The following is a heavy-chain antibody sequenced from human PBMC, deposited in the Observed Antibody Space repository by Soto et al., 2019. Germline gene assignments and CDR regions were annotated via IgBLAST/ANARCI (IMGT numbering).Heavy chain of an antibody. D-gene: IGHD1-1*01. CDR3: ARGQGTTGTWADWFDT. J-gene: IGHJ5*02. Sequence: QVQLVQSGAEVKKPGASVKVSCKASGYTFTSYDINWVRQATGQGLEWMGWMNPNSGNTGYAQKFQGRVTMTRNTSISTAYMELSSLRSEDTAVYYCARGQGTTGTWADWFDTWGQGTLVTVSS. CDR1: GYTFTSYD. CDR2: MNPNSGNT. V-gene: IGHV1-8*01.